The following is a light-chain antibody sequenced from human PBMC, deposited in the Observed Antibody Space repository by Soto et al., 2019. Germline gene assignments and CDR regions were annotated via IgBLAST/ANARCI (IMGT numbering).Light chain of an antibody. V-gene: IGLV1-40*01. Sequence: QSVLPQPPSVSGAPGQRVTISCTGSGSNIGAGYDVHWYQQLPGTAPKLLISGDTNRPSGVPDRFSASKSGTSASLAITGLQAEDEADYYCQSYDSILDGFWVFGGGTKLTVL. J-gene: IGLJ3*02. CDR1: GSNIGAGYD. CDR3: QSYDSILDGFWV. CDR2: GDT.